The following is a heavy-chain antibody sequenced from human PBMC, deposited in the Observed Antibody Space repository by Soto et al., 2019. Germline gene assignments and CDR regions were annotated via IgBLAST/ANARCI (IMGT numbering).Heavy chain of an antibody. D-gene: IGHD5-12*01. Sequence: QVQLVQSGAEVKKPGASVKVSCKASGYTFTSYGISWVRQAPGQGLEWMGWISAYNGNTNYAQKLQGRVTMTTDTSTSTAYMELRSLTSDDTAVYYCARDFDFSGYDYHYYYYGMDVWVQGTTFTASS. V-gene: IGHV1-18*01. J-gene: IGHJ6*02. CDR2: ISAYNGNT. CDR3: ARDFDFSGYDYHYYYYGMDV. CDR1: GYTFTSYG.